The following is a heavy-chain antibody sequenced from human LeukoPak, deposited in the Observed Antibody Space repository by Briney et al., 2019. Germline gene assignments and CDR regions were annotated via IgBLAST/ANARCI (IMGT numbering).Heavy chain of an antibody. CDR2: INHSGST. D-gene: IGHD3-22*01. J-gene: IGHJ4*02. CDR1: GGSFSGYY. V-gene: IGHV4-34*01. CDR3: ARAREYYYDSSGYSPTPGVDY. Sequence: SETLSLTCAVYGGSFSGYYWSWIRQPPGKGLEWIGEINHSGSTNYNPSLKSRVTISVDTSKNQFSLKLSSMTAADTAVYYCARAREYYYDSSGYSPTPGVDYWGQGTLVTVSS.